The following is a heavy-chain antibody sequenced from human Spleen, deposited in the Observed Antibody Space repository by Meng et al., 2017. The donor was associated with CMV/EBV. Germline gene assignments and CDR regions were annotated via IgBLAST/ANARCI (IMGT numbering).Heavy chain of an antibody. Sequence: KASRYTFARYYIHWVRQAPGQGLEWMGWINPSAGDTNLAQKFQGRVTMTRDTSITTAYMELHRLTLDDTALYYCARGSERETYLGDFWGQGTLVTVSS. CDR2: INPSAGDT. CDR3: ARGSERETYLGDF. D-gene: IGHD1-26*01. V-gene: IGHV1-2*02. J-gene: IGHJ4*02. CDR1: RYTFARYY.